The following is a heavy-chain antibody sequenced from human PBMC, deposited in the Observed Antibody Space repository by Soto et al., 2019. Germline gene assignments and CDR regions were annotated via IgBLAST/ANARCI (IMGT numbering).Heavy chain of an antibody. CDR3: AIFSRRDELVATIPYYYYGMDV. CDR1: GFTFSSYA. V-gene: IGHV3-23*01. CDR2: ISGSGGST. D-gene: IGHD5-12*01. J-gene: IGHJ6*02. Sequence: GGSLRLSCAASGFTFSSYAMSWVRQAPGKGLEWVSAISGSGGSTYYADSVKGRFTISRDNSKNTLYLQMNSLRAEDTAVYYCAIFSRRDELVATIPYYYYGMDVWGQGTTVTVSS.